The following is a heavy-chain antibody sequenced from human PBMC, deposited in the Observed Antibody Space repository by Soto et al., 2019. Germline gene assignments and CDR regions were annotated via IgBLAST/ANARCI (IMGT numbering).Heavy chain of an antibody. J-gene: IGHJ6*03. CDR2: INHSGST. D-gene: IGHD2-15*01. V-gene: IGHV4-34*01. CDR3: ARVGLCSGGSCYSYMDV. Sequence: QVQLQQWGAGLLKPSETLSLTCAVYGGSFSGYYWSWIRQPPGKGLEWIGEINHSGSTNYNPSLKSRDTISVDTSKNQFSLKLSSVTAADTAVYYCARVGLCSGGSCYSYMDVWGKGTTVTVSS. CDR1: GGSFSGYY.